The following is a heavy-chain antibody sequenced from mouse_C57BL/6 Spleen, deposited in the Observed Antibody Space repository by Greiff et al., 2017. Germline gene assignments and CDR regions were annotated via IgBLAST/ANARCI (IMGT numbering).Heavy chain of an antibody. CDR1: GFTFSNYC. J-gene: IGHJ2*01. Sequence: EVKVEESGGGLVQPGGSMKLSCVASGFTFSNYCMNWVRQSPEKGLEWVAQIRLKSDNYATHYAESVKGRFTISRDDSKSIFYLQMKNLRAEDTGIYYCTVQAFITTVVATDYWGQGTTLTVSS. CDR3: TVQAFITTVVATDY. D-gene: IGHD1-1*01. CDR2: IRLKSDNYAT. V-gene: IGHV6-3*01.